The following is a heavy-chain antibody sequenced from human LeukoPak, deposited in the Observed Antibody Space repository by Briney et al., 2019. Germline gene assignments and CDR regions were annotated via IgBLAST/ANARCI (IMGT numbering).Heavy chain of an antibody. J-gene: IGHJ4*02. CDR1: GFTFSRYA. CDR2: ISGSGGST. CDR3: AGSGWYRALFFDY. V-gene: IGHV3-23*01. Sequence: GGSLRLSCAASGFTFSRYAMSWVRQAPGKGLEWVSAISGSGGSTYYADSVKGRFTISRDNSKNTLYLQMNSLRAEDTAVYYCAGSGWYRALFFDYWGQGTLVTVSS. D-gene: IGHD6-19*01.